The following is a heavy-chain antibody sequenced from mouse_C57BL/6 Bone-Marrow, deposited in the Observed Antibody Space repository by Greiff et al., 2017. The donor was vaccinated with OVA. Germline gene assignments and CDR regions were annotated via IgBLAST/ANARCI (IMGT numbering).Heavy chain of an antibody. CDR2: ISNGGGST. CDR3: ERLEAMDY. J-gene: IGHJ4*01. CDR1: GFTFSDFY. V-gene: IGHV5-12*01. Sequence: EVMLVESGGGLVQPGGSLKLSCAASGFTFSDFYMYWIRQTPEKRLEWVAYISNGGGSTYYPDTVKGRFTISRDNAKNTLYLQMSRLKSEDTAMYYCERLEAMDYWGEGTPVTVSP.